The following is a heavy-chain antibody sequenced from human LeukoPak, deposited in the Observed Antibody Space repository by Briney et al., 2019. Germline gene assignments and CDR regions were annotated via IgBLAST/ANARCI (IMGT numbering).Heavy chain of an antibody. D-gene: IGHD6-13*01. CDR3: ARGGTESSHSSSRRYYFDY. J-gene: IGHJ4*02. Sequence: ASVKVSCKASGYTFTGYYMHWVRQAPGQGLEWMGWINPNSGGTNYAQKFQGWVTMTRDTSISTAYMELSRLRSDGTAVYYCARGGTESSHSSSRRYYFDYWGQGTLVTVSS. CDR2: INPNSGGT. CDR1: GYTFTGYY. V-gene: IGHV1-2*04.